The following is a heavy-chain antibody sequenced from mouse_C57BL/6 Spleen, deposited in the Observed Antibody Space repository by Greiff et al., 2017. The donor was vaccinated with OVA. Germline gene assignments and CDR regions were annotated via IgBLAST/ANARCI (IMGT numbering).Heavy chain of an antibody. V-gene: IGHV1-5*01. CDR1: GYTFTSYW. CDR2: IYPGNSDT. Sequence: VQLQQSGTVLARPGASVKMSCKTSGYTFTSYWMHWVKQRPGQGLEWIGAIYPGNSDTSYNQKFKGKAKRTAVTSASTAYMELSSLTNEDSAVYYCTSWDLTTVVATGDYWGQGTTLTVSS. D-gene: IGHD1-1*01. CDR3: TSWDLTTVVATGDY. J-gene: IGHJ2*01.